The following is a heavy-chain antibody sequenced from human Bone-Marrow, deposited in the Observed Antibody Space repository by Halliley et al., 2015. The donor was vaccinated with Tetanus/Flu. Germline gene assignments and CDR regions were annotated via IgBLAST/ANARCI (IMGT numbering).Heavy chain of an antibody. J-gene: IGHJ4*02. D-gene: IGHD7-27*01. V-gene: IGHV4-59*01. CDR3: ARSLGQSHFDS. Sequence: LEWIGYIYYSGTTNDKSSLKSRVTISVDRWKKQFSLRLTSVTAADTAVYYCARSLGQSHFDSWGPGTRVTVSS. CDR2: IYYSGTT.